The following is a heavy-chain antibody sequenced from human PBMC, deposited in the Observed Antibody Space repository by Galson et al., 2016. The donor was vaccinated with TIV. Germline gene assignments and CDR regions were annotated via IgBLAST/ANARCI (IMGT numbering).Heavy chain of an antibody. Sequence: PALVKPTQTLTLTCTFSGFSLHTRGVGVGWIRQPPGKALEWLALIYWDDDKRYSPSLKNRLTITKDTSKNQVVLTMTNMDPVDTATYYRAHANLQWLIQAFDFWGQGTLVTVSS. CDR2: IYWDDDK. CDR1: GFSLHTRGVG. J-gene: IGHJ4*02. D-gene: IGHD6-19*01. V-gene: IGHV2-5*02. CDR3: AHANLQWLIQAFDF.